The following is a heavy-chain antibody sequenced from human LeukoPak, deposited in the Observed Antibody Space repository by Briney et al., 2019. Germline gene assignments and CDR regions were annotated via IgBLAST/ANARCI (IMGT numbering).Heavy chain of an antibody. Sequence: SETLSLTCTVSGGSISSSSYYWGWTRQPPGKGLEWIGSIYYSGSTYYNPSLKSRVTISVDTSKNQFSLKLSSVTAADTAVYYCARDRIAAAGPFDPWGQGTLVTVSS. J-gene: IGHJ5*02. D-gene: IGHD6-13*01. CDR2: IYYSGST. CDR3: ARDRIAAAGPFDP. CDR1: GGSISSSSYY. V-gene: IGHV4-39*07.